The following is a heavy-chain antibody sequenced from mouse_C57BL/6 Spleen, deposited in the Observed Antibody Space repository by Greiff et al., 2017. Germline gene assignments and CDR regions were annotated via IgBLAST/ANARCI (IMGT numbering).Heavy chain of an antibody. J-gene: IGHJ2*01. V-gene: IGHV14-2*01. CDR1: GFNIKDYY. Sequence: VQLQQSGAELVKPGASVKLSCTASGFNIKDYYMHWVKQRTEQGLEWIGRIDPEDGDTKYAPKFQGKATITADTYSNKAYLQRSSLTSEDTAVYYCARDYYGSSLLDYWGQGTTLTVSS. CDR3: ARDYYGSSLLDY. CDR2: IDPEDGDT. D-gene: IGHD1-1*01.